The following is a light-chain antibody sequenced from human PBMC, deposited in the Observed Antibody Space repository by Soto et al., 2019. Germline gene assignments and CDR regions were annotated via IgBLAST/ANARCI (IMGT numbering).Light chain of an antibody. CDR1: SSDIGAYNY. CDR2: HVN. CDR3: TSYAGNNNFV. Sequence: QSALTQPPSASGSPGQSVTISCTGTSSDIGAYNYVSWYLQHPGKAPQLIIYHVNKRLSGVPDRFSGSKSGNTASLTVSGLQPEDEADYYCTSYAGNNNFVFGTGTKVTVL. V-gene: IGLV2-8*01. J-gene: IGLJ1*01.